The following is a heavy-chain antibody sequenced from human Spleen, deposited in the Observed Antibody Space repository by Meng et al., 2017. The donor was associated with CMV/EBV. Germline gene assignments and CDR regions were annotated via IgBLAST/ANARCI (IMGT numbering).Heavy chain of an antibody. Sequence: GESLKISCAASGFTFSSYWMSWVRQAPGKGLEWVANIKQDGSEKYYVDSVKGRFTISRDNAKNSLYLQMNNLRAEDTAVYYCARDVEYQLSSINDAFDIWGQGTMVTVSS. CDR1: GFTFSSYW. CDR3: ARDVEYQLSSINDAFDI. CDR2: IKQDGSEK. J-gene: IGHJ3*02. D-gene: IGHD2-2*01. V-gene: IGHV3-7*01.